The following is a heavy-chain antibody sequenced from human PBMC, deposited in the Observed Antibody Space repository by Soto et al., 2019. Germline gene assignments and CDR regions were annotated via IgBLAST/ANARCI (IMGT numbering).Heavy chain of an antibody. D-gene: IGHD1-26*01. V-gene: IGHV3-23*01. J-gene: IGHJ4*02. CDR3: AKHSSRWADFDY. CDR2: ISGSGGST. CDR1: GFTFSSYA. Sequence: GSLRLSGAASGFTFSSYAMSWVRQAPGKGLEWVSGISGSGGSTYYADSVKGRFTISRDNSKNTLYLQMNSLRAEDTAVFYCAKHSSRWADFDYWGQGTLVTSP.